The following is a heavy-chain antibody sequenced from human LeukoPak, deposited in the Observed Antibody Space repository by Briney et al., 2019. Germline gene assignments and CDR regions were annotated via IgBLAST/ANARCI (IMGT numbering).Heavy chain of an antibody. V-gene: IGHV3-23*01. CDR3: AELGITMIGGV. Sequence: GGSLRLSCEASGFNFNPYGLTWVRQAPGKGLEWISFISGATDMTVYSDSVRGRFTISRDNAKNTLYLQMNSLRAEDTAVYYCAELGITMIGGVWGKGTTVTISS. J-gene: IGHJ6*04. D-gene: IGHD3-10*02. CDR2: ISGATDMT. CDR1: GFNFNPYG.